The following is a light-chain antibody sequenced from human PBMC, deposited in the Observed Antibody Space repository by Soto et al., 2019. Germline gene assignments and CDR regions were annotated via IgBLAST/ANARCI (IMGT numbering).Light chain of an antibody. CDR1: TSDIHDFNS. V-gene: IGLV2-14*01. CDR2: DVN. CDR3: TSYTAKSTLV. J-gene: IGLJ1*01. Sequence: QSVLTQPASVSGSPGQSITISCSGPTSDIHDFNSISWYRHHPGKAPRLVVYDVNKRPSGISPRFSGSKSGLTASLTISGLQGEDEADYFCTSYTAKSTLVFGTGTKVTV.